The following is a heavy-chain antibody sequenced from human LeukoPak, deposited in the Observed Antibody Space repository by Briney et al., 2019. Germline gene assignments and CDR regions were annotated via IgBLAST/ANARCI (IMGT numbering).Heavy chain of an antibody. D-gene: IGHD4-11*01. CDR2: IYYSGST. V-gene: IGHV4-39*01. CDR1: GGSISSSSYY. Sequence: PSETLSLTCTVSGGSISSSSYYWGWIRQPPGKGLEWIGSIYYSGSTYYNPSLKSRVTISVDTSKNQFSLKLSSVTAADTAVYYCARVVDYHQPYFDYWGQGTLVTVSS. J-gene: IGHJ4*02. CDR3: ARVVDYHQPYFDY.